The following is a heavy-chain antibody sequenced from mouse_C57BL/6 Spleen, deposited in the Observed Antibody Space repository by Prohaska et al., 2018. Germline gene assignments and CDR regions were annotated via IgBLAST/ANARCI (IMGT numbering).Heavy chain of an antibody. CDR3: TAYGTTVVATD. D-gene: IGHD1-1*01. CDR1: GFNIKDDY. Sequence: EVQLQQSGAELVRPGASVKLSCTASGFNIKDDYMHWVKQRPEQGLEWIGWIDPENGDTEYASKFQGKATITADTSSNTAYLQLSSLTSEDTAVYYCTAYGTTVVATDWGQGTTLTVSS. CDR2: IDPENGDT. J-gene: IGHJ2*01. V-gene: IGHV14-4*01.